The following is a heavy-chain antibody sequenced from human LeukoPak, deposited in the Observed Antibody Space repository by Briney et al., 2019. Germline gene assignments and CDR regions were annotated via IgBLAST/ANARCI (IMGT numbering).Heavy chain of an antibody. V-gene: IGHV3-7*01. D-gene: IGHD3-22*01. CDR3: ARVYYQDSGTSYRHLDY. CDR1: GFTFRNYR. CDR2: IKQDESEK. J-gene: IGHJ4*02. Sequence: GGSLRLSCAASGFTFRNYRMTWVRQVPGKGLEWVASIKQDESEKYFLDSVKGRFTISRDNAENSLYLQMNSLRAEDTAVYYCARVYYQDSGTSYRHLDYWGQGTLVTVSS.